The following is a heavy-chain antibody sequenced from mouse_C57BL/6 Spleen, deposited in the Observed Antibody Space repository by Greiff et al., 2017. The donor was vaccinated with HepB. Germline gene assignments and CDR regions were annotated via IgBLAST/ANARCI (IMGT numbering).Heavy chain of an antibody. CDR1: GYTFTSYW. V-gene: IGHV1-53*01. CDR3: ARSGMITSAMDY. Sequence: QVQLQQPGTELVKPGASVKLSCKASGYTFTSYWMHWVKQRPGQGLEWIGNINPSNGGTKYNEKFKSKATLTVDKSSSTAYMQLSSLTSEDSSVFSFARSGMITSAMDYWGQGTSVTVSS. CDR2: INPSNGGT. J-gene: IGHJ4*01. D-gene: IGHD2-4*01.